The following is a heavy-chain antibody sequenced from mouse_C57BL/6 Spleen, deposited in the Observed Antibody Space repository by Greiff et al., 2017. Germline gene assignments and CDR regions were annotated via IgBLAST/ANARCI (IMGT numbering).Heavy chain of an antibody. V-gene: IGHV1-18*01. CDR1: GYTFTDYN. CDR2: INPNNGGT. J-gene: IGHJ4*01. D-gene: IGHD2-12*01. CDR3: ARDSDSRGYYAMDY. Sequence: EVQLQQSGPELVKPGASVKIPCKASGYTFTDYNMDWVKQSHGKSLEWIGDINPNNGGTIYNQKFKGKATLTEDKSSSTAYMGLRSLTSEDTAVYYCARDSDSRGYYAMDYWGQGTSVTVSS.